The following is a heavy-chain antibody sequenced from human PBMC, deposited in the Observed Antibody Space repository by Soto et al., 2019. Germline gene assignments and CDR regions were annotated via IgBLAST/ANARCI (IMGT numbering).Heavy chain of an antibody. V-gene: IGHV1-69*02. D-gene: IGHD2-15*01. Sequence: GASVKVSCKASGGTFSSYTISWVRQAPGQGLEWMGRIIPILGIANYAQKLQGRVTITADKSTSTAYMELSSLRSEDTAVYYCARVCSGGSCNPLGSNWFDPWGQGTLVTVSS. CDR2: IIPILGIA. J-gene: IGHJ5*02. CDR1: GGTFSSYT. CDR3: ARVCSGGSCNPLGSNWFDP.